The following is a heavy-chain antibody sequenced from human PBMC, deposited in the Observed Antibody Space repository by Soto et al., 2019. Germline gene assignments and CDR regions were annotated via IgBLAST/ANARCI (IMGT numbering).Heavy chain of an antibody. D-gene: IGHD3-10*01. J-gene: IGHJ4*02. CDR1: GFTFSSYA. Sequence: GGSLRLSCAASGFTFSSYAMSWVRQAPGKGLEWVSAISGSGGSTYYADSVKGRFTISRDNSKNTLYLQMNSLRAEDTAVYYCAKLMVRVVEADYFDYWGQGTLVTVSS. V-gene: IGHV3-23*01. CDR3: AKLMVRVVEADYFDY. CDR2: ISGSGGST.